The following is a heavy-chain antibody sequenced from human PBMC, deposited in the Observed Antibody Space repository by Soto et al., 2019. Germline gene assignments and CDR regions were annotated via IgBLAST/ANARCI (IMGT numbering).Heavy chain of an antibody. CDR3: AKGDPDTYYYDSSGYYFDY. CDR1: GFTFSSYA. D-gene: IGHD3-22*01. Sequence: GGSPRLSCAASGFTFSSYAMSWVRQAPGKGLEWVSAISGSGGSTYYADSVKGRFTISRDNSKNTLYLQMNSLRAEDTAVYYCAKGDPDTYYYDSSGYYFDYWGQGTLVTVSS. CDR2: ISGSGGST. J-gene: IGHJ4*02. V-gene: IGHV3-23*01.